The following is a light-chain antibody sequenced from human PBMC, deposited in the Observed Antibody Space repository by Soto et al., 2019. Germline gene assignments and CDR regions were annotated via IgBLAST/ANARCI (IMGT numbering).Light chain of an antibody. Sequence: EIVMTQSPATLSVSPGERATLSCRASQSVGTYLAWYQQKPGQAPRILIYGASTRTDGISPRFSGGGSGTEFTLTISSLQSEDFAVYHCQQYTDWPRTFGQGTKVGIK. J-gene: IGKJ1*01. CDR2: GAS. CDR1: QSVGTY. CDR3: QQYTDWPRT. V-gene: IGKV3-15*01.